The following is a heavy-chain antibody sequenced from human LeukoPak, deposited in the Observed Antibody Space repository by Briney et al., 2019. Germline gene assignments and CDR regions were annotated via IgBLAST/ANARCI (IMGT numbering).Heavy chain of an antibody. CDR1: GYTFTHYY. J-gene: IGHJ4*02. CDR2: INPNSGGT. Sequence: ASVKVSCKASGYTFTHYYLHWVRQPPAQGRARVGWINPNSGGTNYAQKFQGRVTMTRDTSISTAYMELSRLRSDDTAVYYCARDRSSGRYEFADYWGQGTLVTVSS. V-gene: IGHV1-2*02. CDR3: ARDRSSGRYEFADY. D-gene: IGHD6-19*01.